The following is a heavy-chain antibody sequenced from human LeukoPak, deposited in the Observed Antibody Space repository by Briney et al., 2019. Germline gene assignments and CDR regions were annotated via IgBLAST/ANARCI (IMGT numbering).Heavy chain of an antibody. CDR2: INPNSGGT. D-gene: IGHD3-9*01. V-gene: IGHV1-2*02. J-gene: IGHJ6*02. CDR3: ARGDRTETRLRYFDWLMDV. CDR1: GYTFTSYY. Sequence: GASVKVSCKASGYTFTSYYMHWVRQAPGQGLEWMGWINPNSGGTNYAQKFQGRVTMTRDTSISTAYMELSRLRSDDTAVYYCARGDRTETRLRYFDWLMDVWGQGTTVTVSS.